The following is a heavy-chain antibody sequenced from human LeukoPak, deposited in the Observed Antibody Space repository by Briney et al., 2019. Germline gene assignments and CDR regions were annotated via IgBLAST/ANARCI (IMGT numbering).Heavy chain of an antibody. CDR1: GGSFSGYY. V-gene: IGHV4-34*01. Sequence: PSETLSLTCAVYGGSFSGYYWSWIRQPPGKGLEWIGEINHSGSTNYNPSLKSRVTISVDTSKNQFSLKLSSVTAADTAVYYCAVRGGSSWYLPYYFDYWGQGTLVTVSS. J-gene: IGHJ4*02. CDR2: INHSGST. D-gene: IGHD6-13*01. CDR3: AVRGGSSWYLPYYFDY.